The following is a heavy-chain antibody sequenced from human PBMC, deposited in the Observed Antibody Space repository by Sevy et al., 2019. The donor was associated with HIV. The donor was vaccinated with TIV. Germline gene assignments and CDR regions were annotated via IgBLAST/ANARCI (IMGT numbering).Heavy chain of an antibody. CDR3: AKGSGYSSGWYTVRFAGLDY. CDR2: ISGSGGST. J-gene: IGHJ4*02. Sequence: GGSLRLSCAASGFTFSSYAMSWVRQAPGKGLEWVSAISGSGGSTYYADSVKGRFTISRDNSKNTLYLQMNSLRAEDTAVYYCAKGSGYSSGWYTVRFAGLDYWGQGTLVTVSS. V-gene: IGHV3-23*01. D-gene: IGHD6-19*01. CDR1: GFTFSSYA.